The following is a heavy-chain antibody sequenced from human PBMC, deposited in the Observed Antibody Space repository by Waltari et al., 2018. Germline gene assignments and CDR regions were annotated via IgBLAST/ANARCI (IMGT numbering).Heavy chain of an antibody. V-gene: IGHV1-69*04. D-gene: IGHD3-22*01. Sequence: QVQLVQSGAEVKKPGASVKVSCKASGYTFSSYTISWVRQAPGQGLEWMGRIIPILGIANYAQKFQGRVTITADKSTSTAYMELSSLRSEDTAVYYCARARRLYDSSGYYNYWGQGTLVTVSS. CDR3: ARARRLYDSSGYYNY. CDR2: IIPILGIA. J-gene: IGHJ4*02. CDR1: GYTFSSYT.